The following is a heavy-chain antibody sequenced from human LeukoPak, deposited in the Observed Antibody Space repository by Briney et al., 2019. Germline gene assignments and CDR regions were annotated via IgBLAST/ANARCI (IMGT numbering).Heavy chain of an antibody. Sequence: GRSLRLSCVASGFTFSNCAMHWVRRAPGKGLEWVALISYDGNNKYYADSVKGRFTISRDNAKNSLYLQMNSLRAEDTAVYYCARSDYDSSGYLYYYYYYYMDVWGKGTTVTISS. CDR3: ARSDYDSSGYLYYYYYYYMDV. CDR1: GFTFSNCA. J-gene: IGHJ6*03. D-gene: IGHD3-22*01. V-gene: IGHV3-30*04. CDR2: ISYDGNNK.